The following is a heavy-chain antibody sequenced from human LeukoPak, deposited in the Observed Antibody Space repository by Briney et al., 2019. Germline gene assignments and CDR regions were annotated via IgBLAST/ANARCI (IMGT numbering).Heavy chain of an antibody. J-gene: IGHJ4*02. V-gene: IGHV3-21*01. Sequence: GGSLRLSCAASRFTFSTYSMNWVRQAPGKGLEWVSSISSSGNYIYYADSVKGRFTISRDNAKNSLFLQMYTLRADDTAVYYCASVDLWGEVDYWGQGTLVTVSS. D-gene: IGHD7-27*01. CDR1: RFTFSTYS. CDR2: ISSSGNYI. CDR3: ASVDLWGEVDY.